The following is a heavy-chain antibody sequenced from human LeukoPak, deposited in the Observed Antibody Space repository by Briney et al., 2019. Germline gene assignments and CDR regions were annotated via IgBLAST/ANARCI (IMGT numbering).Heavy chain of an antibody. V-gene: IGHV3-53*01. CDR3: ARGLFLSGYLDAFDI. Sequence: GGSLRLSCTASGFTFSSYGMDWVRQAPGKGLEWVSLIYSDGRTYYADSVKGRCTISRGNSKNTLYLQINSLRVEDTAVYYCARGLFLSGYLDAFDIWGQGTVVTVSS. CDR2: IYSDGRT. D-gene: IGHD3-22*01. J-gene: IGHJ3*02. CDR1: GFTFSSYG.